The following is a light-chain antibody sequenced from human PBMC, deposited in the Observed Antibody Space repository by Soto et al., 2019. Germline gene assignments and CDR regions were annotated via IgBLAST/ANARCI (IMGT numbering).Light chain of an antibody. V-gene: IGLV2-8*01. CDR2: EVT. CDR1: SSDVGGYNY. Sequence: LTQPPSASGSPGQSVTISCTGTSSDVGGYNYVSWYQQHPGKAPKLMIYEVTKRPSGVPDRFSGSKSGNTASLTVSGLQAEDEADYYCCSYAGSNNLKVFGTGTKVTVL. J-gene: IGLJ1*01. CDR3: CSYAGSNNLKV.